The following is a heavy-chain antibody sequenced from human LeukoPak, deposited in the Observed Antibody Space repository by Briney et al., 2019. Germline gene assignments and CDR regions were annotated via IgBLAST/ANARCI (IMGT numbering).Heavy chain of an antibody. Sequence: SETLSLTCTVSGGSISSYYWSWIRQPPGKGLEWIGYIYYSGSTNYNPSLKSRVTISVDTSKNQFSLKLSSVTAADTAMYYCARDRRDYYDSSGYFGYWGQGTLVTVSS. V-gene: IGHV4-59*01. CDR3: ARDRRDYYDSSGYFGY. CDR1: GGSISSYY. CDR2: IYYSGST. J-gene: IGHJ4*02. D-gene: IGHD3-22*01.